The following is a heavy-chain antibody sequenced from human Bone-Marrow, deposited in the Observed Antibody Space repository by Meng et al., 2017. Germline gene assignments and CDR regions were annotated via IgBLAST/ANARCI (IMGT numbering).Heavy chain of an antibody. CDR3: AREGDYSISFPFDY. D-gene: IGHD4-11*01. CDR1: GFTFSSYE. V-gene: IGHV3-48*03. Sequence: GESLKISCAASGFTFSSYEMNWVRQAPGKGLEWVSYISSSGSTIYYADSVKCRFTISRDNAKNSLYLQMNSLRAEDTAVYYCAREGDYSISFPFDYWGHGTLVTVSS. J-gene: IGHJ4*01. CDR2: ISSSGSTI.